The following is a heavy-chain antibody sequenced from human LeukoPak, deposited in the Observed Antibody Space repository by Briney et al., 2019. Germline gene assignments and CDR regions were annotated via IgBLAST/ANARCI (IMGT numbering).Heavy chain of an antibody. Sequence: PSETLSLTCTVSGYSISSGYYWGWIRQPPGKGLEWIGEINHSGSTNYNPSLKSRVTISVDTSKNQFSLKLSSVTAADTAVYYCARGRRYYDFWSGYYMPNPPDYWGQGTLVTVSS. V-gene: IGHV4-38-2*02. D-gene: IGHD3-3*01. CDR1: GYSISSGYY. CDR2: INHSGST. J-gene: IGHJ4*02. CDR3: ARGRRYYDFWSGYYMPNPPDY.